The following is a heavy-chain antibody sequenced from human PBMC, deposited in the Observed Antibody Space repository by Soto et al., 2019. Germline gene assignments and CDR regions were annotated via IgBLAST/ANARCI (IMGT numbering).Heavy chain of an antibody. CDR2: ISSSSSTI. CDR3: ARDEVLDVLLWFGELSRNYYYYGMDV. D-gene: IGHD3-10*01. V-gene: IGHV3-48*02. Sequence: PGGSLRLSCAASGFTFSSYSMNWVRQAPGKGLEWVSYISSSSSTIYYADSVKGRFTISRDNAKNSLYPQMNSLRDEDTAVYYCARDEVLDVLLWFGELSRNYYYYGMDVWGQGTTVTVSS. CDR1: GFTFSSYS. J-gene: IGHJ6*02.